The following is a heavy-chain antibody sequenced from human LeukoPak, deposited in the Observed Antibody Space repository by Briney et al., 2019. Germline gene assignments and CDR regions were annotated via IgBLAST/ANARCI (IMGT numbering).Heavy chain of an antibody. D-gene: IGHD2-15*01. CDR1: GFTFSSYW. V-gene: IGHV3-7*01. J-gene: IGHJ6*03. Sequence: PGGSLRLSCAASGFTFSSYWMSWVRQAPGKGLEWVANIKQDGSEKYYVDSVKGRFTISRDNAKNSLYLQMNSLRAEDTAVYYCARVGTKIVVVVAASYYYYYMDVWGKGTTVTVSS. CDR2: IKQDGSEK. CDR3: ARVGTKIVVVVAASYYYYYMDV.